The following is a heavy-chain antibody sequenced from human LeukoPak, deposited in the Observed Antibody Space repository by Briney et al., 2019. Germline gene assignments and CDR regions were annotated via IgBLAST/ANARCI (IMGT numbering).Heavy chain of an antibody. V-gene: IGHV3-73*01. J-gene: IGHJ4*02. CDR2: IRSKANSYAT. CDR1: GFTFSGSA. D-gene: IGHD6-13*01. Sequence: PGGSLRLSCAASGFTFSGSAMHWVRQASGKGLEWVGRIRSKANSYATAYAASVKGRFTISRDDSKNTAYLQMHSLKTEDTAVYYCTGYTAAAGSPFDYWGQGTLVTVSS. CDR3: TGYTAAAGSPFDY.